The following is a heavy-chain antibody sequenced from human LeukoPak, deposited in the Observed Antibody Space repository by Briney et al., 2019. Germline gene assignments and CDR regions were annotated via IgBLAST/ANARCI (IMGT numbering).Heavy chain of an antibody. V-gene: IGHV4-39*01. CDR2: IYYSGST. Sequence: ASETLSLTCTVSGGSISSSSYYWGWIRQPPGKGLEWIGSIYYSGSTYYNPSLKSRVTISVDTSKNQFSLKLSSVTAADTAVYYCARHKEVLLWFGELSGTWFDPWGQGTLVTVSS. CDR3: ARHKEVLLWFGELSGTWFDP. CDR1: GGSISSSSYY. J-gene: IGHJ5*02. D-gene: IGHD3-10*01.